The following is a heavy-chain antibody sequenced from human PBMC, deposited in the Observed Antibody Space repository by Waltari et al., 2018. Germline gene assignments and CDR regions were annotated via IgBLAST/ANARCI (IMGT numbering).Heavy chain of an antibody. CDR2: IFHSGRT. Sequence: QVQMQESGPGLVKPSETLSLTCDVSGYSISSGYFWGWIRQPPGKGLEWIGSIFHSGRTYYNPSHKSRVTLSVDTSKNQISLKLSSVTAADTAVYYCARSSGYYSFSYWGQGTLVTVSS. CDR1: GYSISSGYF. D-gene: IGHD3-22*01. V-gene: IGHV4-38-2*01. J-gene: IGHJ4*02. CDR3: ARSSGYYSFSY.